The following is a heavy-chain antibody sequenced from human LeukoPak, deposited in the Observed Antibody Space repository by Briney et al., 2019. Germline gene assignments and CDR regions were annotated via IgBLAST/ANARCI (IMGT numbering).Heavy chain of an antibody. V-gene: IGHV3-53*01. Sequence: GGSLRLSCAASGFAVNSNYMSWVRQAPGKGLEWVSVIYSGGNTYYADSVKDRFTISRDNAKNTLYLQMNSLRAEDTAVYYCASGYCSGGSCYSVYFQHWGQGTLVTVSS. CDR1: GFAVNSNY. D-gene: IGHD2-15*01. J-gene: IGHJ1*01. CDR2: IYSGGNT. CDR3: ASGYCSGGSCYSVYFQH.